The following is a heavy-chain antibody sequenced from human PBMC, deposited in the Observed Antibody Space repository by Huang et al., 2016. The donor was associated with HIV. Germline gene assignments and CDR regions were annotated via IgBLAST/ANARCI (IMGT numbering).Heavy chain of an antibody. D-gene: IGHD6-19*01. Sequence: QVQLVESGGGVVQPGRSLRLSCAASGFTFSSYGMHWVRQATGKGLEWVAVRWYDGSNKYYADSVKCRVTISRDKSKNTLYLQMNSLKTEDTAVYYCTLKGDSSGWEYFRHWGQGTLVTISS. CDR3: TLKGDSSGWEYFRH. CDR2: RWYDGSNK. J-gene: IGHJ1*01. CDR1: GFTFSSYG. V-gene: IGHV3-33*08.